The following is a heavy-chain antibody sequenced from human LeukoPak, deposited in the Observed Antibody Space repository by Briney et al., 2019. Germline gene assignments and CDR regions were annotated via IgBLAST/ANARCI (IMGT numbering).Heavy chain of an antibody. CDR2: IRTKTRNYAA. CDR3: TRQNCTGGSCSYVDC. Sequence: GGSLRLSCVASGLSVSSNYMHWVRQASGKGLEWVGLIRTKTRNYAATYAESVKGRFTISRDDSKNTAYLQMNSLKMEDTAVYYCTRQNCTGGSCSYVDCWGQGTLVTVSS. J-gene: IGHJ4*02. CDR1: GLSVSSNY. V-gene: IGHV3-73*01. D-gene: IGHD2-8*02.